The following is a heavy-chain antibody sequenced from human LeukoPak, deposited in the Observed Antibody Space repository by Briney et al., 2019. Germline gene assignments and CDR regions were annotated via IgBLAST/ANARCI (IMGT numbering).Heavy chain of an antibody. V-gene: IGHV3-33*01. CDR2: IWYDGSNK. CDR1: GFTFSSYG. CDR3: ARLPTLDTAIPTPFDY. D-gene: IGHD2-2*02. J-gene: IGHJ4*02. Sequence: PGGSLRLSCAASGFTFSSYGMHWVRQAPGKGLEWVAVIWYDGSNKYYADSVKGRFTISRDNSKNTLYLQTNSLRAEDTAVYYCARLPTLDTAIPTPFDYWGQGTLVTVSS.